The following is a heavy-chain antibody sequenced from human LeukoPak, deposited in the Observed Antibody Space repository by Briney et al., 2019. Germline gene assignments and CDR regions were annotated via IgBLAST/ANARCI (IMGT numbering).Heavy chain of an antibody. V-gene: IGHV4-4*02. CDR3: ARAVLRYFDWLSEYNWFDP. CDR2: IYHSGST. Sequence: SGTLSLTCAVSGDSISSSTWWSWVRQPPGKGLEWIGEIYHSGSTNYNPSLKSRLTISVDTSKNQFSLKLSSVTAADTAVYYCARAVLRYFDWLSEYNWFDPWGQGTLVTVSS. CDR1: GDSISSSTW. D-gene: IGHD3-9*01. J-gene: IGHJ5*02.